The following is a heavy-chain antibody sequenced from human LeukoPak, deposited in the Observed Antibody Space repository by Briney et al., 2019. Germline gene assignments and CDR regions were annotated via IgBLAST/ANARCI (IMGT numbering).Heavy chain of an antibody. CDR2: INPNSGGT. D-gene: IGHD3-9*01. CDR3: ARGYFDWLSPRTNWFDP. V-gene: IGHV1-2*02. CDR1: GGTFSSYA. J-gene: IGHJ5*02. Sequence: ASVKVSCKASGGTFSSYAISWVRQAPGQGLEWMGWINPNSGGTNYAQKFQGRVTMTRDTSISTAYMELSRLRSDDTAVYYCARGYFDWLSPRTNWFDPWGQGTLVTVSS.